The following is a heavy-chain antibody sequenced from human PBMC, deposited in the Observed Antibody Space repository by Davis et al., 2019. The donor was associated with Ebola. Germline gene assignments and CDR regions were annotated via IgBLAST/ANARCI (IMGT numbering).Heavy chain of an antibody. CDR2: IKQDGSEK. V-gene: IGHV3-7*03. Sequence: GESLKISCAVSGFSFSTHWMSWVRQAPGKGLEWVANIKQDGSEKYHVDSVKGRFAISRDNAKNSLYLQMNSLRAEDTAVYYCATGGAVGGRFGYWGQGTLVTVSS. CDR1: GFSFSTHW. CDR3: ATGGAVGGRFGY. J-gene: IGHJ4*02. D-gene: IGHD6-19*01.